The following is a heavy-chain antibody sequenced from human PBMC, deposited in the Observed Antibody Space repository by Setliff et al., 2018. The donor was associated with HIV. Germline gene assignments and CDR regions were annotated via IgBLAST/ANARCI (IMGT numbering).Heavy chain of an antibody. Sequence: PSVKVSFKASGYTFSNHTIHWVRQAPGKRPEWMGWLNAGYGNTKYSQKLQGRVTITRDISASTAYMELSSLRSEDTAVYYCARSGLVYDDVLTGPPTDYWGQGTLVTVSS. V-gene: IGHV1-3*01. CDR1: GYTFSNHT. CDR2: LNAGYGNT. CDR3: ARSGLVYDDVLTGPPTDY. J-gene: IGHJ4*02. D-gene: IGHD3-9*01.